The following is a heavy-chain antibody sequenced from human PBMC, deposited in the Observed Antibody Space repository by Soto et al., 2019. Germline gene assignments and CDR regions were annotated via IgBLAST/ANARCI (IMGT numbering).Heavy chain of an antibody. J-gene: IGHJ4*02. Sequence: SVKVSCKASGGTFSSYTISWVRQAPGQGLEWMGRIIPILGIANYAQKFQGWVTMTRDTSISTAYMELSRLRSDDTAVYYCARTPGVVYAPFDYWGQGTLVTVSS. D-gene: IGHD2-8*02. CDR1: GGTFSSYT. CDR2: IIPILGIA. V-gene: IGHV1-69*02. CDR3: ARTPGVVYAPFDY.